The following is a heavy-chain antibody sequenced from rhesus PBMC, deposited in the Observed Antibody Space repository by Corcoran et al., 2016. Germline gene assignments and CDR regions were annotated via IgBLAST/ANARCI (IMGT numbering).Heavy chain of an antibody. Sequence: QVQLQESGPGLVKPSETLSLTCAVSGGSISSNYWSWIRQPPGKGLEWIGYIYGSSGSTYYNPSLKSRVTIATDTSKNQFSLKLSSETAADTAVYYCARGKGEYDYGYYYTFDYWGQGVLVTVSS. CDR3: ARGKGEYDYGYYYTFDY. J-gene: IGHJ4*01. CDR1: GGSISSNY. V-gene: IGHV4-160*01. CDR2: IYGSSGST. D-gene: IGHD3-9*01.